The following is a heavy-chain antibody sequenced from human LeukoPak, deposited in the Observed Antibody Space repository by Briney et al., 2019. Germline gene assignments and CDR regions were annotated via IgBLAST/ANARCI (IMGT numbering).Heavy chain of an antibody. D-gene: IGHD4-17*01. J-gene: IGHJ4*02. V-gene: IGHV3-21*01. CDR1: GFTFSRYS. Sequence: GGSLRLSCAASGFTFSRYSMNWVRQAPGKGLEWVSSISSSGSYIYYADSVKGRFTISRDNAKNSLYLQVNSLGAEDTAVYYCARGDYGDYVFGHWGQGTLVTVSS. CDR3: ARGDYGDYVFGH. CDR2: ISSSGSYI.